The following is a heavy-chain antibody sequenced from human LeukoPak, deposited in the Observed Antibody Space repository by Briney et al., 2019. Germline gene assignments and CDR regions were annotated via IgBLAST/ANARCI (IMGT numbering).Heavy chain of an antibody. D-gene: IGHD5-18*01. V-gene: IGHV4-59*01. CDR2: IYYSGST. J-gene: IGHJ4*02. Sequence: SETLSLTCAVYGGSFSGYYWSWIRQPPGKGLEWIGYIYYSGSTNYNPSLKSRVTISVDTSKNQFSLKLSSVTAADTAVYYCARGGYNYGNFDYWGQGTLVTVSS. CDR1: GGSFSGYY. CDR3: ARGGYNYGNFDY.